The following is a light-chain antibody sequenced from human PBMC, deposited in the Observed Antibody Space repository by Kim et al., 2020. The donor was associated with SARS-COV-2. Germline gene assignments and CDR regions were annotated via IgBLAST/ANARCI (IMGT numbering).Light chain of an antibody. V-gene: IGKV1-39*01. CDR3: QQSYSTSQYT. CDR1: QTISSY. CDR2: AAS. J-gene: IGKJ2*01. Sequence: DIQMTQSPFSLSASVGDRVTITCRASQTISSYLNWYQQKPGKAPKLLIYAASTLQSGVPSRFSGSGSGTDFTLTITSLQPEDFATYYCQQSYSTSQYTFGQGTKLEI.